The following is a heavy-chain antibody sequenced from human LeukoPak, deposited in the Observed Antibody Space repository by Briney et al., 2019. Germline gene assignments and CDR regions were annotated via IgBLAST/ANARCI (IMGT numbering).Heavy chain of an antibody. Sequence: PGGSLRLSCAASGFTFSSYSMNWVRQAPGKGLEWVSSISSSSSYIYYADSVKGRFTISRDNAKNSLYLQMNSLRAEDTAVYYCARDQRGYGNAFDIWGQGTVVTVSS. J-gene: IGHJ3*02. CDR1: GFTFSSYS. D-gene: IGHD4-17*01. CDR2: ISSSSSYI. CDR3: ARDQRGYGNAFDI. V-gene: IGHV3-21*01.